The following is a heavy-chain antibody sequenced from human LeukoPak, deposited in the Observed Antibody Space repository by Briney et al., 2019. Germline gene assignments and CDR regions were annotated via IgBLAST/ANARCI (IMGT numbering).Heavy chain of an antibody. D-gene: IGHD6-13*01. J-gene: IGHJ4*02. V-gene: IGHV4-4*07. CDR1: GGSISSWY. CDR2: IKSGGST. CDR3: AGDTGQQPYPDY. Sequence: SETLSLTCTVSGGSISSWYWSWIRQPAGKRLEWIGRIKSGGSTNYNPSLKSRVTMSVETSKNQFSLRLDSVTAADTAVYYCAGDTGQQPYPDYWGQGALVTVSS.